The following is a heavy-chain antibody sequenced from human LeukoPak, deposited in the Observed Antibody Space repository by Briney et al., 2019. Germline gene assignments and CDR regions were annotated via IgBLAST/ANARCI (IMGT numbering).Heavy chain of an antibody. V-gene: IGHV4-59*01. CDR2: IYSSGST. Sequence: PSETLSLTCTVSGGSISPYYWSWIRQPPGKGLEWIGYIYSSGSTNYNPSLKSRVTISVDTSKNQFSLKLSSVTAADTAVYYCARDRLTMVRGSYYYYGMDVWGQGTTVTVSS. D-gene: IGHD3-10*01. CDR3: ARDRLTMVRGSYYYYGMDV. CDR1: GGSISPYY. J-gene: IGHJ6*02.